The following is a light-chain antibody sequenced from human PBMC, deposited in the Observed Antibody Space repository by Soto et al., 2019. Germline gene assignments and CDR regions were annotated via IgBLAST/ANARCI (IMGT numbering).Light chain of an antibody. V-gene: IGLV1-51*01. CDR1: SSNIGGNS. CDR2: DDD. CDR3: GSWDSSLSAYV. J-gene: IGLJ1*01. Sequence: QSVLTQPPSVSAAPGQKVTISCSGSSSNIGGNSVSWYQQLPGTAPKLLIYDDDKRPSGIPDRFSGSKSDTSATLGITGFQTGDEADYYCGSWDSSLSAYVFATGTKVTLL.